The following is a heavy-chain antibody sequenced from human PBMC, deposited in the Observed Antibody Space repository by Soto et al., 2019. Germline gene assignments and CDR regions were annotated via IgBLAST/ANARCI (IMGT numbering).Heavy chain of an antibody. V-gene: IGHV1-69*06. J-gene: IGHJ4*02. Sequence: SLKLSCTASGGPFSSYALTWVRQAPEQGLEWMGGIIPIFGTANYAQKFQGRVTITADKSPSTAYMELRSLRSEDTAVYYCERDSPYCSGGSCVDYWGQGTLVTVSS. CDR2: IIPIFGTA. CDR3: ERDSPYCSGGSCVDY. D-gene: IGHD2-15*01. CDR1: GGPFSSYA.